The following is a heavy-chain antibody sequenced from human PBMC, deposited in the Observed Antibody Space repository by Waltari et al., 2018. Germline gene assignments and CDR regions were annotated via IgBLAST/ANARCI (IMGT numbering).Heavy chain of an antibody. Sequence: YGGRIGQSPWRGLEWIGSIYYGGGTYYNPTLKGRVTISGDTSKNQFSLKLSSVTAADTAVYYCARHWKKSGYRFDPWGHGTLVTVSS. J-gene: IGHJ5*02. CDR3: ARHWKKSGYRFDP. CDR1: Y. V-gene: IGHV4-39*01. CDR2: IYYGGGT. D-gene: IGHD5-12*01.